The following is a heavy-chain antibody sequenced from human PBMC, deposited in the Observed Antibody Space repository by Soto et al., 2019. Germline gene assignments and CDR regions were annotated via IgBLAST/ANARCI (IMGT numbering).Heavy chain of an antibody. Sequence: PSQTLSLTCALSGDSVSSNTASWNWIRQSPSRGIEWLGRTYFRSKWYTDYAVSVRRRIIINPDTSNNQFSLQLNSVTPEDTAVYFCAKGDNLGPKTGYAFDPWGQGIMVTVSS. D-gene: IGHD5-18*01. CDR1: GDSVSSNTAS. V-gene: IGHV6-1*01. J-gene: IGHJ5*02. CDR2: TYFRSKWYT. CDR3: AKGDNLGPKTGYAFDP.